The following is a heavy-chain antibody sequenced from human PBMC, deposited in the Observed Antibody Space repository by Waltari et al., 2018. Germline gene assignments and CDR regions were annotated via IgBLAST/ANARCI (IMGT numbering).Heavy chain of an antibody. V-gene: IGHV4-31*03. D-gene: IGHD3-22*01. CDR2: IYYSGST. J-gene: IGHJ4*02. CDR1: GGSISSGGYY. Sequence: QVQLQESGPGLVKPSQTLSLTCTVSGGSISSGGYYWSWIRQHPGKGLEWIGYIYYSGSTYYNPSLKRRVTISVDTSKNQFSLKLSSGTAADTAVYYCARAPEYYYDSSGYYFDYWGQGTLVTVSS. CDR3: ARAPEYYYDSSGYYFDY.